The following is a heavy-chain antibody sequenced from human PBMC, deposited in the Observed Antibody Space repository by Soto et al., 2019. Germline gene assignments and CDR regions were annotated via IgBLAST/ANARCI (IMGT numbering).Heavy chain of an antibody. V-gene: IGHV4-39*01. CDR3: ASPKYYYDSSGYYPSVDY. CDR2: IYYSGST. D-gene: IGHD3-22*01. J-gene: IGHJ4*02. CDR1: GGSISSSSYY. Sequence: SETLSLTCTASGGSISSSSYYWGWIRQPPGKGLEWIGSIYYSGSTYYNPSLKSRVTISVDTSKNQFSLKLSSVTAADTAVYYCASPKYYYDSSGYYPSVDYWGQGTLVTVSS.